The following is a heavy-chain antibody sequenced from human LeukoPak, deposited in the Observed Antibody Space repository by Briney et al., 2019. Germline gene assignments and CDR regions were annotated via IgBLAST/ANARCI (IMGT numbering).Heavy chain of an antibody. D-gene: IGHD3-10*01. CDR1: GGTFSSYA. CDR2: IIPILGIA. Sequence: SVTVSFKASGGTFSSYAISWVRQAPGQGLEWMGRIIPILGIANYAQKFQGRVTITADKSTSTAYMELSSLRSEDTAVYYCAREGLHGAHWFDPWGQGTLVTVSS. CDR3: AREGLHGAHWFDP. V-gene: IGHV1-69*04. J-gene: IGHJ5*02.